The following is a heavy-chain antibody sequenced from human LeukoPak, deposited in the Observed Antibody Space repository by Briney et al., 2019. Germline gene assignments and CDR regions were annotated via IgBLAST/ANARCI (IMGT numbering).Heavy chain of an antibody. CDR3: ARVASEYYDFWSGPYYYYYYMDV. V-gene: IGHV3-20*04. CDR2: INWNGDSR. CDR1: GFKFDDYG. J-gene: IGHJ6*03. D-gene: IGHD3-3*01. Sequence: GGSLRLSCTASGFKFDDYGMTWVRQAPGKGLEWVSDINWNGDSRGYAHSVKGRFTISRDNAKNSLYLQMNSLRAEDTAVYYCARVASEYYDFWSGPYYYYYYMDVWGKGTTVTVSS.